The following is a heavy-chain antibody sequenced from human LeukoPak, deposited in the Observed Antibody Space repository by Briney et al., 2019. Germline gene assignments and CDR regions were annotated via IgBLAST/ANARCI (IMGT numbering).Heavy chain of an antibody. CDR3: ARENYDILNYWPGGMGV. D-gene: IGHD3-9*01. CDR2: ISGSGGST. V-gene: IGHV3-23*01. J-gene: IGHJ6*02. Sequence: GGSLRLSCAASGFTFSSYAMSWVRQAPGKGLEWASAISGSGGSTYYADSVKGRFTISRDNSKNTLYLQMNSLRAEDTAVYYCARENYDILNYWPGGMGVWGQGTTVTVSS. CDR1: GFTFSSYA.